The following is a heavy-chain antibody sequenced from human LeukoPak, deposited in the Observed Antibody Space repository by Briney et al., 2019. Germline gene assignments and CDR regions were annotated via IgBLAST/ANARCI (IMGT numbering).Heavy chain of an antibody. CDR3: ARALYSSGWYLAFRFDP. CDR1: GASISSGSNY. D-gene: IGHD6-19*01. CDR2: IYYSGST. V-gene: IGHV4-39*07. J-gene: IGHJ5*02. Sequence: PSETLSLTCTVSGASISSGSNYWGWIRQPPGKTLEWIGSIYYSGSTYYNPSLKSRVTISVDTSKNQFSLKLSSVTAADTAVYYCARALYSSGWYLAFRFDPWGQGTLVTVSS.